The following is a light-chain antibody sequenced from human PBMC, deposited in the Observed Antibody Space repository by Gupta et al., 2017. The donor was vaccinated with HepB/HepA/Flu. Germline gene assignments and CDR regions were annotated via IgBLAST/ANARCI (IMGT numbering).Light chain of an antibody. CDR1: QGISTY. CDR2: AAS. Sequence: DIQLTQSPSFPSASTGDRVTITCRASQGISTYLAWYQQKPGKAPKLLMYAASTLQSGVPPRFSGSGSGTEFTLTINSLEPEDAATYFCQQVNSYLFSFGPGTKVDIK. CDR3: QQVNSYLFS. J-gene: IGKJ3*01. V-gene: IGKV1-9*01.